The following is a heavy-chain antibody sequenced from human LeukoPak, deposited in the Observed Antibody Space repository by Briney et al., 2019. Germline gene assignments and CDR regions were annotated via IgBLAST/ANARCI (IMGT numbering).Heavy chain of an antibody. CDR3: ARAQAVDTAMVYDY. V-gene: IGHV1-69*06. CDR2: IIPIFGTA. J-gene: IGHJ4*02. Sequence: GASVKVSCKASGGTFSSYAISWVRQAPGQGLEWMGGIIPIFGTANYAQKFQGRVTITADKSTSTAYMELSSLRSEDTAVYYCARAQAVDTAMVYDYWGQGTLVTVSS. D-gene: IGHD5-18*01. CDR1: GGTFSSYA.